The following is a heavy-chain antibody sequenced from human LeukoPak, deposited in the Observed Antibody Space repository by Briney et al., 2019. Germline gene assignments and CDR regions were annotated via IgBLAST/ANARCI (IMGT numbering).Heavy chain of an antibody. J-gene: IGHJ6*03. D-gene: IGHD4-11*01. Sequence: SETLSLTCAVNGDSFTAYSWNWIRQSPGKGLEWIGEISHSGRTHYNPSLASRVTFSLDTSKTQFSLELKSVTAADTAVYYCARAGTEAMTTPAYPVSYYFYLDVWGTGTTVTVS. CDR1: GDSFTAYS. V-gene: IGHV4-34*01. CDR2: ISHSGRT. CDR3: ARAGTEAMTTPAYPVSYYFYLDV.